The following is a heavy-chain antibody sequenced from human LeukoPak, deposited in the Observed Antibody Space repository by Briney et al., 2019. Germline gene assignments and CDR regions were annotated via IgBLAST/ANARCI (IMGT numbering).Heavy chain of an antibody. J-gene: IGHJ5*02. D-gene: IGHD6-19*01. CDR1: GGTFSSYA. V-gene: IGHV1-69*13. CDR2: IIPIFGTA. CDR3: ARDIVAGTEDWFDP. Sequence: EASVTVSCTASGGTFSSYAISWVRQAPGQGLERMGGIIPIFGTANYAQKFQGRVTITADESTSTAYMELSSLRSEDTAVYYCARDIVAGTEDWFDPWGQGTLVTVSS.